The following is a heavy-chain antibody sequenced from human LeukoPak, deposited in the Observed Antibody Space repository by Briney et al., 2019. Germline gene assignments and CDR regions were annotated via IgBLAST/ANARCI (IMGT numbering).Heavy chain of an antibody. J-gene: IGHJ4*02. CDR2: INPSGGST. D-gene: IGHD3-9*01. V-gene: IGHV1-46*01. CDR1: GYTFTSYY. Sequence: GASVKVFCKASGYTFTSYYMHWVRQAPGQGLEWMGIINPSGGSTSYAQKFQGRVTMTRDTSTSTVYMELSSLRSEDTAVYYCAREDYDILTGYRAPSFDYWGQGTLVTVSS. CDR3: AREDYDILTGYRAPSFDY.